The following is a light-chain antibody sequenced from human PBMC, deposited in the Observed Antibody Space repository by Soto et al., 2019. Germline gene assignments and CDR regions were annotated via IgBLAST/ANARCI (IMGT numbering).Light chain of an antibody. V-gene: IGKV3-11*01. CDR1: QSVSSY. Sequence: ELVMTQSPATLSVSLGERDTLSAAASQSVSSYLAWYQQKPGQAPRLLIYDASNRATGIPARFSGSGSGTDFTLTISSLEPEDFAVYYCQQRSNWPPRPITFGQGTRLETK. CDR3: QQRSNWPPRPIT. CDR2: DAS. J-gene: IGKJ5*01.